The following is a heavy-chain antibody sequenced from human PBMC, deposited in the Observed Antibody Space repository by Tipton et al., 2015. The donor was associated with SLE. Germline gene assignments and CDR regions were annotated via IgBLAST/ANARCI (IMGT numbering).Heavy chain of an antibody. CDR1: GYTFTSYG. V-gene: IGHV1-46*01. J-gene: IGHJ4*02. CDR3: ARDLEGYYDSSGSLGY. CDR2: INPSGGST. Sequence: QSGAEVKKPGASVKASCKASGYTFTSYGISWVRQAPGQGLEGMGIINPSGGSTSYAQKFQGRVTMTRDTSTSTAYMELRSLRSDDTAVYYCARDLEGYYDSSGSLGYWGQGTLVTVSS. D-gene: IGHD3-22*01.